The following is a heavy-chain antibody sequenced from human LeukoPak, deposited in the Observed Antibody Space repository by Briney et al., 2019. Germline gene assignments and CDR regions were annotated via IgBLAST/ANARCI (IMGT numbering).Heavy chain of an antibody. CDR2: INHSGST. CDR3: ARQYSSSWYYYYGMDV. CDR1: GGSFSGYY. V-gene: IGHV4-34*01. J-gene: IGHJ6*02. D-gene: IGHD6-13*01. Sequence: PSETLSLTCAVYGGSFSGYYWSWIRQPPGKGLEWIGEINHSGSTNYNPSLKSRVTISVDTSKNQFSLKLSSVTAADTAVYYCARQYSSSWYYYYGMDVWGQGTTVTVSS.